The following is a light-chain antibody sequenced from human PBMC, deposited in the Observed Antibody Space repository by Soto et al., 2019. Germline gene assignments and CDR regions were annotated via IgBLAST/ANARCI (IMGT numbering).Light chain of an antibody. CDR1: QTISSW. Sequence: DIQMTQSPSTLSGSVGDRVTITCRASQTISSWLAWYQQKPGKAPKLLIYKASTLKSGVPPRFSGSGSGTEFTLTISSLQPDDFATYYCQHYNSYSEAFGQRTKVAIK. CDR2: KAS. CDR3: QHYNSYSEA. V-gene: IGKV1-5*03. J-gene: IGKJ1*01.